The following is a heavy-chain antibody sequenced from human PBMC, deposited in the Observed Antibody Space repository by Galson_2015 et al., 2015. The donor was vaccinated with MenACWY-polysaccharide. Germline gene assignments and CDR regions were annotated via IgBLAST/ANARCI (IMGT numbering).Heavy chain of an antibody. Sequence: SLRLSCAASGFPFGTYTMNWVRQAPGKGLEWVSYISGTSSTIYCADSVKGRFTISRDNAKNSVDLQMNSLRAEDTAVYYCARDRLGYCSGGTCYRRFDYWGQGILVTVSS. CDR1: GFPFGTYT. V-gene: IGHV3-48*01. D-gene: IGHD2-15*01. J-gene: IGHJ4*02. CDR2: ISGTSSTI. CDR3: ARDRLGYCSGGTCYRRFDY.